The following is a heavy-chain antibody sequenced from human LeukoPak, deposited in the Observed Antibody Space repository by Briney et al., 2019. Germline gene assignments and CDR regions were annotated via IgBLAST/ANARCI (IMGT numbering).Heavy chain of an antibody. Sequence: ASVKVSCKASGYTFTGDYIYWVRQAPGQGLEWMGWINPNNGATKYAQKFQGRVTMTRDTSISTAYMELSRLTSDDTAVYYCARDLWAPPSRVATRGSAVGPDYWGQGTLVTVSS. CDR1: GYTFTGDY. D-gene: IGHD5-12*01. V-gene: IGHV1-2*02. CDR2: INPNNGAT. CDR3: ARDLWAPPSRVATRGSAVGPDY. J-gene: IGHJ4*02.